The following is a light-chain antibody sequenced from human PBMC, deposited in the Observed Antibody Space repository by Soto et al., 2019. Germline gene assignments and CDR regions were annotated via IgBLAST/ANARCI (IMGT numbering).Light chain of an antibody. CDR1: SSNIGSNT. J-gene: IGLJ1*01. CDR2: SNN. V-gene: IGLV1-44*01. Sequence: QSVLTQPPSASGTPGQRVTISCSGSSSNIGSNTVNWYQQLPGTAPKLLIYSNNQRPSGVPARFSGSKSGTSASLAISGLQSEDEADAYCAAWDDSLTGYVFGTGTKLTVL. CDR3: AAWDDSLTGYV.